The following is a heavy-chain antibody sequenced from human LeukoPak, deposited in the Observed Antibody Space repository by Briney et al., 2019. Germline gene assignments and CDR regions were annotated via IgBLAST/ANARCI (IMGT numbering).Heavy chain of an antibody. J-gene: IGHJ5*02. CDR3: ARYGGYYDSSGYYSAHNWFDP. Sequence: SETLSLTCTVSGGSISSSYWSWIRQPPGKGLEWIGYIYYSGSTNYNPSLKSRVTISVDTSKNQFSLKLSSVTAADTAVYYCARYGGYYDSSGYYSAHNWFDPWGQGTLVTVSS. V-gene: IGHV4-59*01. CDR1: GGSISSSY. CDR2: IYYSGST. D-gene: IGHD3-22*01.